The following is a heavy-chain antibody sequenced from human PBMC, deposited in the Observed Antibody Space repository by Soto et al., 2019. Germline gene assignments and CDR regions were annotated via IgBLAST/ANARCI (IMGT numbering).Heavy chain of an antibody. J-gene: IGHJ2*01. CDR3: ATAPQLELRTYFDL. CDR1: GYTLTELS. Sequence: QVQLVQSVAEVKKPGASVKVSCKVSGYTLTELSMPWVRQAPGKGLEWMGGFDPEDGETIYAQKFQGRVTMADDTSTDTAYMELSSLRSEDTAVYYCATAPQLELRTYFDLWGRGTLVTVSS. V-gene: IGHV1-24*01. D-gene: IGHD1-7*01. CDR2: FDPEDGET.